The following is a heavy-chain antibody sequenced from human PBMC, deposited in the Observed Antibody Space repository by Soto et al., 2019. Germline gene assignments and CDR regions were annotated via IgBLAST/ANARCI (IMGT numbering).Heavy chain of an antibody. J-gene: IGHJ6*02. V-gene: IGHV1-46*01. D-gene: IGHD4-17*01. CDR1: GYTFTSYY. Sequence: ASVKVSCKASGYTFTSYYMHWVRQAPGQGLEWMGIINPSGGSTSYAQKFQGRVTMTRDTSTSTVYMELSSLRSEDTAVYYCARKYGDGYYYYGMDVWGQGTTVTVS. CDR3: ARKYGDGYYYYGMDV. CDR2: INPSGGST.